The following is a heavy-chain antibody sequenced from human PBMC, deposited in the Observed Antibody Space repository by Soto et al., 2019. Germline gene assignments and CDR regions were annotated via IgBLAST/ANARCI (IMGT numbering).Heavy chain of an antibody. CDR3: VKSQGIAVAGNDAFDI. J-gene: IGHJ3*02. CDR1: GFTFDDYA. CDR2: ISWNSGSI. Sequence: GGSLRLSCAASGFTFDDYAMHWVRQAPGKGLEWVSGISWNSGSIGYADSVKGRFTISRDNAKNSLYLQMNSLRAEDTALYYCVKSQGIAVAGNDAFDIWGQGTMVTVSS. D-gene: IGHD6-19*01. V-gene: IGHV3-9*01.